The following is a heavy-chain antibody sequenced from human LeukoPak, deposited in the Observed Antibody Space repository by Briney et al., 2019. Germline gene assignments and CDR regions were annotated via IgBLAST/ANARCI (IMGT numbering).Heavy chain of an antibody. CDR2: IRQDGSDK. Sequence: GGSLRLSCAASGFTFSSSWLSWVRQAPGKGLEWVAHIRQDGSDKYYLDSVKDRFTISRDNAKNSLFLHLNSLRVEDTAMYYCARHSSGSYYAYWGQGTLVTVSS. J-gene: IGHJ4*02. CDR1: GFTFSSSW. D-gene: IGHD3-10*01. CDR3: ARHSSGSYYAY. V-gene: IGHV3-7*01.